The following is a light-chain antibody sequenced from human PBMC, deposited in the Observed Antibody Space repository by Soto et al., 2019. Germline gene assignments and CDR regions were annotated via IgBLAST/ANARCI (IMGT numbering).Light chain of an antibody. J-gene: IGKJ2*01. CDR1: QSVNNVY. V-gene: IGKV3-20*01. CDR3: QQSGTSPRT. Sequence: EMGLTQSPGTLSLSPGERATLSCRASQSVNNVYLAWYQQKPGQAPRLLIYDVSSRATGIPDRFSGSGSGTDFTLTISRLEPEDFAVYYCQQSGTSPRTFGQGTKLEIK. CDR2: DVS.